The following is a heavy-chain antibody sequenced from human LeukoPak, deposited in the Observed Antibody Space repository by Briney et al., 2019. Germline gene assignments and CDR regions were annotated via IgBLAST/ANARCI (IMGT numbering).Heavy chain of an antibody. V-gene: IGHV3-33*01. J-gene: IGHJ6*02. CDR3: ARDRDYDYYYYGMDV. CDR1: GFTFSSYG. D-gene: IGHD3-16*01. CDR2: IWYDGSNK. Sequence: PGRSLRLSCAASGFTFSSYGMHWVRQAPGKGLEWVAVIWYDGSNKYYADSVKGRFTISRDNSKNTLYLQMNSLRAEDTAVYYCARDRDYDYYYYGMDVWGQGTTVTVSS.